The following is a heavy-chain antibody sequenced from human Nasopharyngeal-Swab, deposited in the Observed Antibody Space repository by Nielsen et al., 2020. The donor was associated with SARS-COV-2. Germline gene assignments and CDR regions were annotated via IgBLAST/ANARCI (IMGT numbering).Heavy chain of an antibody. V-gene: IGHV1-2*06. CDR3: ARKELRSSSLDH. D-gene: IGHD3-3*01. CDR2: INPNGGGT. CDR1: GYNFIGYY. J-gene: IGHJ4*02. Sequence: ASVQVSCKASGYNFIGYYMCWVRQAPGQGLEWMGRINPNGGGTDYAQKFEGRVTMTRDTSISTAYMELSGLRSDDTAVYFCARKELRSSSLDHWGQGTLVTVSS.